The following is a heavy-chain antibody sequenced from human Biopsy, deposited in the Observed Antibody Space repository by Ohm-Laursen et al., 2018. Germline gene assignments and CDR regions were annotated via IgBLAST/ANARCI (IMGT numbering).Heavy chain of an antibody. CDR1: GYSFNNYG. CDR3: ARVALPLYLDN. CDR2: ISGYNGNT. Sequence: AASVKVSCKASGYSFNNYGINWVRQAPGQGLEWMGRISGYNGNTKYAQKFQGRVTMTTDTSTSAVYMEVRSLRSDDTAVYYCARVALPLYLDNWGQGTRVTVS. D-gene: IGHD2-21*01. V-gene: IGHV1-18*01. J-gene: IGHJ4*02.